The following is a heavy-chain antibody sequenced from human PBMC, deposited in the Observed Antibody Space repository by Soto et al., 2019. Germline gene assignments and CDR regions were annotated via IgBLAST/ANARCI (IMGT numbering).Heavy chain of an antibody. Sequence: ASVKVSCKASGYTFTGYYMHWVRQAPGQRLEWMGWINAGNGNTKYSQKFQGRVTITRDTSASTAYMELSSLRSEDTAVYYCARAIVQLWPFDYWGQGTLVTVS. V-gene: IGHV1-3*01. CDR1: GYTFTGYY. CDR3: ARAIVQLWPFDY. D-gene: IGHD5-18*01. CDR2: INAGNGNT. J-gene: IGHJ4*02.